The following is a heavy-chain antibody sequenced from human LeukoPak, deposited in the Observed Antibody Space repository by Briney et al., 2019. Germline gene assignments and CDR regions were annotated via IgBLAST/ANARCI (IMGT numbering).Heavy chain of an antibody. D-gene: IGHD4-11*01. J-gene: IGHJ6*03. V-gene: IGHV4-61*02. CDR2: IYTSGST. CDR1: GGSISSGSYY. Sequence: SQTLSLTCTVSGGSISSGSYYWSWIRQPAGKGLEWIGRIYTSGSTNYNPSLKSRVTISVETSKNQFSLKLSSVTAADTAVYYCARVADYSNYDYYYYMDVWGKGTTVTVSS. CDR3: ARVADYSNYDYYYYMDV.